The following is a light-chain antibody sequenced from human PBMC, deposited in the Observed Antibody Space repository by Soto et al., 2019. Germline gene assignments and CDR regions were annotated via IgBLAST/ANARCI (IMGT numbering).Light chain of an antibody. CDR1: QSVSSSY. Sequence: EIVLTQSPGTLSLSPGERATLSCRASQSVSSSYLAWYQQNRGQAPRLLIYGASSRATGIPDRFSGSGSGTDFTLTISRREPEDFAVYYCQQYGSSRWTFGQGTKVEIK. CDR3: QQYGSSRWT. J-gene: IGKJ1*01. V-gene: IGKV3-20*01. CDR2: GAS.